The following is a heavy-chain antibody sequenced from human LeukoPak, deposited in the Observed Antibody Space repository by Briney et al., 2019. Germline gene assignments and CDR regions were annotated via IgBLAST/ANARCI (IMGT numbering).Heavy chain of an antibody. CDR2: ISSGGRYV. Sequence: GGSLRLSCAASGFSFSTYSMNWVRQAPGKGLEWVSSISSGGRYVYYADSVKGRFTISRDNAKNSLYLQMNSLRAEDTAVYYCTRGSYGDYEYWGQGTLVTVSS. CDR3: TRGSYGDYEY. V-gene: IGHV3-21*01. CDR1: GFSFSTYS. D-gene: IGHD4-17*01. J-gene: IGHJ4*02.